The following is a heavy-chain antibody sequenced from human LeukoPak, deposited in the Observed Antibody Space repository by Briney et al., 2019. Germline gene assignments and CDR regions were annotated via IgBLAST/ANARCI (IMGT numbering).Heavy chain of an antibody. CDR1: GGSFSGYY. Sequence: PSETLSLTCAVYGGSFSGYYWSWIRQPPGKGLEWIGEINHSGSTNYNPSLKSRVTISVDTSKNQFSLKLSSVTAADTAVYYCARYGSGNYFDYWGQGNLVTVSS. CDR2: INHSGST. D-gene: IGHD3-10*01. CDR3: ARYGSGNYFDY. J-gene: IGHJ4*02. V-gene: IGHV4-34*01.